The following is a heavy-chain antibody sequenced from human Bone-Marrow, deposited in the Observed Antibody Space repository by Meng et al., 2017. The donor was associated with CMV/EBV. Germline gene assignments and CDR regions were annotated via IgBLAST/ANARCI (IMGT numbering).Heavy chain of an antibody. J-gene: IGHJ6*02. CDR1: GFTFSSYS. CDR3: ARELRFLEGYYYYGMDV. V-gene: IGHV3-21*01. Sequence: GESLKISCAASGFTFSSYSMNWVRQAPGKGLEWVSSISSSSSYIYYADSVKGRFTISRDNAKNSLYLQMNSLRAEDTAVYYCARELRFLEGYYYYGMDVWGQGTTVTVSS. D-gene: IGHD3-3*01. CDR2: ISSSSSYI.